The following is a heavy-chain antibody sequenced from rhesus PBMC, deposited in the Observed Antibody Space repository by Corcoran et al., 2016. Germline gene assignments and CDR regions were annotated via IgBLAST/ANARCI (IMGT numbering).Heavy chain of an antibody. J-gene: IGHJ4*01. Sequence: QLQLQESGPGLVKPSETLSPTCAVSGDSVSTYWWSWIRQPPGKGLEWIGRISAGGGTTSYNLSLKSRVTISRDTSKNQFSLKLSSMTAADTAVYYWAKVSGGDWGQGILVTVPS. D-gene: IGHD2-39*02. CDR3: AKVSGGD. V-gene: IGHV4-173*01. CDR1: GDSVSTYW. CDR2: ISAGGGTT.